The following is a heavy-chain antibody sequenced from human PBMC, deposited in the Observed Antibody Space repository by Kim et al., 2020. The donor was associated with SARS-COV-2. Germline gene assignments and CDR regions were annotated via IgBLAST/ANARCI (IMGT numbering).Heavy chain of an antibody. CDR3: ATWGVAPGGY. Sequence: ANYAQKFQGRVTITADKSTSTAYMELSSLRSEDTAVYYCATWGVAPGGYWGQGTLVTVSS. J-gene: IGHJ4*02. V-gene: IGHV1-69*02. D-gene: IGHD2-8*02. CDR2: A.